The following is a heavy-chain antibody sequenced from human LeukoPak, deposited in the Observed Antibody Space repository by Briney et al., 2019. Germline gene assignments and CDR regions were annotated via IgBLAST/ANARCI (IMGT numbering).Heavy chain of an antibody. J-gene: IGHJ4*02. CDR2: INSDGSST. Sequence: AGSLRLSCAASGFTFSNFWMHWVRQVPGKGLVWVSRINSDGSSTNYAGSVKGRITISRDNSKNTLYLQMNSLRAEDTAVYYCAKRFSLESMYYFDFWGQGTLVTVST. CDR1: GFTFSNFW. CDR3: AKRFSLESMYYFDF. D-gene: IGHD1-1*01. V-gene: IGHV3-74*01.